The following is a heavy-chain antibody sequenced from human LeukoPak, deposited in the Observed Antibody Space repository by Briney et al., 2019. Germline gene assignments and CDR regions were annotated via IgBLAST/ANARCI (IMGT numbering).Heavy chain of an antibody. Sequence: GGSPRLSCAASGFTFSNAWMSWVRQAPGKGLEWVGRIKSKTDGGTTDYAAPVKGRFTISRDDSKNTLYLQMNSLKTEDTAVYYCTTEGFCGGDCYGYWGQGTLVTVSS. J-gene: IGHJ4*02. CDR3: TTEGFCGGDCYGY. CDR1: GFTFSNAW. V-gene: IGHV3-15*01. CDR2: IKSKTDGGTT. D-gene: IGHD2-21*01.